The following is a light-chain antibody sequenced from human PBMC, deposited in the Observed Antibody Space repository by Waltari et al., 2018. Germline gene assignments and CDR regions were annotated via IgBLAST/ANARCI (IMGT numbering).Light chain of an antibody. CDR2: SAS. Sequence: DIQLTQSPSFLSASVGDRVTITCRASQGISSYLAWYQQKPGRAPKLLFYSASTLQSGVPSRFSGSGSVTEFTLTISSLQPEDFATYYCQKLNSYPPTTFGQGTRLEIK. CDR1: QGISSY. CDR3: QKLNSYPPTT. J-gene: IGKJ5*01. V-gene: IGKV1-9*01.